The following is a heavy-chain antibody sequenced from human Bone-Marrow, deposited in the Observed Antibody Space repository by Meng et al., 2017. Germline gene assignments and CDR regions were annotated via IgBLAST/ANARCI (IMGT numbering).Heavy chain of an antibody. D-gene: IGHD5-18*01. CDR3: ARGDNSYEYFDY. CDR1: GFTFSSYA. Sequence: QGLRVDSGGGVVQPVRSLRLYCAASGFTFSSYAMHWVRQAPGKGLEWVAVISYDGSNKYYADSVKGRFTISRDNSKNTLYLQINSLRAEDTAVYYCARGDNSYEYFDYWGQGTLVTVSS. CDR2: ISYDGSNK. V-gene: IGHV3-30*04. J-gene: IGHJ4*02.